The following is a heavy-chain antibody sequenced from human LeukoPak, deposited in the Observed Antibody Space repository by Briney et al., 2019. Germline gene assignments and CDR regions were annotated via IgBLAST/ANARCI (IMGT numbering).Heavy chain of an antibody. CDR3: ARGYYDSSGSLLGY. J-gene: IGHJ4*02. CDR2: ISSSSSYI. D-gene: IGHD3-22*01. V-gene: IGHV3-21*01. Sequence: GGSLRLSCAASGFTVSSNYMNWVRQAPGKGLEWVSSISSSSSYINYADSVKGRFTISRDNAKNSLYLQMNSLRAEDTAVYYCARGYYDSSGSLLGYWGQGTLVTVSS. CDR1: GFTVSSNY.